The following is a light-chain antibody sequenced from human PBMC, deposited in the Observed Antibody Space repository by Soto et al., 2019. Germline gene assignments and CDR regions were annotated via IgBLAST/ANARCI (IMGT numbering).Light chain of an antibody. CDR2: SHN. CDR1: SSNIGSNT. J-gene: IGLJ3*02. V-gene: IGLV1-44*01. Sequence: QSVLTQPPSASGTPGQRVTISCSGRSSNIGSNTVNWYQQLPGTAPKLLVYSHNQRPSGVPDRFSGSKSGTSASLAISGLQSGDEANYYCATWDDSLNGVVFGGGTKLTVL. CDR3: ATWDDSLNGVV.